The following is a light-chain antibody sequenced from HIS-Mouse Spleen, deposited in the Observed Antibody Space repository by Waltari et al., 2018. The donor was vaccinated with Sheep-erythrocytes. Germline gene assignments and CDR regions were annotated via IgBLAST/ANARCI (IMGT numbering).Light chain of an antibody. CDR3: CSYAGSYTYV. Sequence: QSALTQPRSVSGSPGPSVTISCTGTSRAVGGSNDVPWYQQHPGKAPKLMIYDVSKRPSWVPDRFSGSKSGNTASLTISGLQAEDEADYYCCSYAGSYTYVFGTGTKVTVL. J-gene: IGLJ1*01. CDR2: DVS. CDR1: SRAVGGSND. V-gene: IGLV2-11*01.